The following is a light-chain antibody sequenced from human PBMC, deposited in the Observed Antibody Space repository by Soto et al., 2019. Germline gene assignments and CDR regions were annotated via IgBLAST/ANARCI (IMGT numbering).Light chain of an antibody. V-gene: IGKV3-20*01. CDR1: PSISSSY. J-gene: IGKJ5*01. Sequence: EIVLTQSPGTLSLSPGERATLSCRASPSISSSYLAWYQQKPGQAPRLLISGASSRATGIPARFSGSGSGTDFTLTISRLEPEDFAVYYCQQYGTSPPITFGQGTRLEIK. CDR3: QQYGTSPPIT. CDR2: GAS.